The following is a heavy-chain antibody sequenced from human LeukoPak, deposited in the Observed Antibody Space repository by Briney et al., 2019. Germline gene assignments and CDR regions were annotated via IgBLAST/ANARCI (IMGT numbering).Heavy chain of an antibody. Sequence: GGSLRLSCAASVFTFSSYSMNWVRQAPGKGLEWVSSISSSSSYIYYADSVKGRFTISRDNAKNSLYLQMNSLRAEDTAVYYCARKPAVSSGGHAFYIWVQGTMVTVSS. CDR3: ARKPAVSSGGHAFYI. CDR2: ISSSSSYI. D-gene: IGHD6-25*01. V-gene: IGHV3-21*01. CDR1: VFTFSSYS. J-gene: IGHJ3*02.